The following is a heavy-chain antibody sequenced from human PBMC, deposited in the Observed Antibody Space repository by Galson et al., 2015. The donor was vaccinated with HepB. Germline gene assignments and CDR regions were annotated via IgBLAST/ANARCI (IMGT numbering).Heavy chain of an antibody. CDR1: GFTFTSSA. J-gene: IGHJ6*02. D-gene: IGHD3-10*01. CDR2: IVVGSGNT. V-gene: IGHV1-58*02. CDR3: AADQTYYYGSGRAGGMDV. Sequence: SVKVSCKASGFTFTSSAMQWVRQARGQRLEWIGWIVVGSGNTNYAQKFQERVTITRDMSTSTAYMELSSLRSEDTAVYYCAADQTYYYGSGRAGGMDVWGQGTTVTVSS.